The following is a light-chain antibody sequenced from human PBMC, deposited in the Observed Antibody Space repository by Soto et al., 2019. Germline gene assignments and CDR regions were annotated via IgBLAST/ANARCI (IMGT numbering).Light chain of an antibody. CDR2: ATS. V-gene: IGKV3-20*01. CDR1: QTVGSSSF. J-gene: IGKJ4*01. Sequence: EIVLTQSPGTLSLSPGERATLSCRASQTVGSSSFLAWYQQKPGQSPRLLIYATSNRATGIPDRFSGSGSGTDFTLTIIRLEPDDYAVYYCQHYGNSSPLTFGGGTEVDIK. CDR3: QHYGNSSPLT.